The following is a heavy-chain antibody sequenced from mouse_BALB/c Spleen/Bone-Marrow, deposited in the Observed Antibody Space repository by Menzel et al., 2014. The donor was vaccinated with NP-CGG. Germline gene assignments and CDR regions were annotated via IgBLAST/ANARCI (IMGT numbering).Heavy chain of an antibody. Sequence: EEKVVESGGGLVKPGGSLKLSCAASGFTFSDYYMYWVRQTPEKRLEWVATISDGGSYTYYPDSVKGRFTISRDNAKNNLYLQMSSVKSEDTAMYYCARGNYGNYGAMDYWGKGTSVTVSS. D-gene: IGHD2-1*01. CDR1: GFTFSDYY. CDR2: ISDGGSYT. J-gene: IGHJ4*01. V-gene: IGHV5-4*02. CDR3: ARGNYGNYGAMDY.